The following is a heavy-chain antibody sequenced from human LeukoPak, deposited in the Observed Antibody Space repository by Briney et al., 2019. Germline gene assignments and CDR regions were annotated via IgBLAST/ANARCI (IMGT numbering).Heavy chain of an antibody. D-gene: IGHD6-13*01. CDR2: IWYDGSNK. Sequence: GGSLRLSCAASGFTFSSYAMSWVRQAPGKGLEWVAVIWYDGSNKYCADSVKGRFTISRDNSKNTLYLQMNSLRAEDTAVYYCARPGGGPGSIAAAGTPDYWGQGTLVTVSS. CDR3: ARPGGGPGSIAAAGTPDY. V-gene: IGHV3-33*08. J-gene: IGHJ4*02. CDR1: GFTFSSYA.